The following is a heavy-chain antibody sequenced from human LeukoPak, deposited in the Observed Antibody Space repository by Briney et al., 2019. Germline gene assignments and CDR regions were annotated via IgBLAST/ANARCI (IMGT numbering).Heavy chain of an antibody. CDR3: AREVGYCSSGSCYSYFDY. J-gene: IGHJ4*02. CDR2: IYYSGST. D-gene: IGHD2-15*01. V-gene: IGHV4-59*01. CDR1: GGSISSYY. Sequence: SETLSLTCTVSGGSISSYYWSWIRQPPGKGLEWIGYIYYSGSTNYNASLTNRVTISVDTYKNQISLKLSSVTAADTAVYYCAREVGYCSSGSCYSYFDYWGQGTLVTVSS.